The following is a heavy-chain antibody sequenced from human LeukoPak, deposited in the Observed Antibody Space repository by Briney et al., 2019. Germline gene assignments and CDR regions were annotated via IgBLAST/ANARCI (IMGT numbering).Heavy chain of an antibody. CDR1: GGSISSSSYY. D-gene: IGHD3-10*01. CDR2: IYYSGST. CDR3: ARDAYYLDAFDI. J-gene: IGHJ3*02. V-gene: IGHV4-39*01. Sequence: SETLSLTCTVSGGSISSSSYYWGWIRQPPGQGLEWIGSIYYSGSTYYNPSLKSRVTISVDTSKNQFSLKLSSVTAADTAVYYCARDAYYLDAFDIWGQGTMVTVSS.